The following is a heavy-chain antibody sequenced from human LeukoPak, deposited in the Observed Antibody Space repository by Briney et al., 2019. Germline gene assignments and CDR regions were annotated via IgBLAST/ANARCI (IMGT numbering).Heavy chain of an antibody. Sequence: PSETLSLTCTVSGGSISSYYWSWIRQPPGKGLEWIGYIYYSGSTNYNPSLKSRVTISVDTSKNQFSLKLGSVTAADTAVYYCARDLGRYDFWSGYYNPYYYYYMDVWGKGTTVTVSS. CDR2: IYYSGST. J-gene: IGHJ6*03. V-gene: IGHV4-59*01. CDR1: GGSISSYY. CDR3: ARDLGRYDFWSGYYNPYYYYYMDV. D-gene: IGHD3-3*01.